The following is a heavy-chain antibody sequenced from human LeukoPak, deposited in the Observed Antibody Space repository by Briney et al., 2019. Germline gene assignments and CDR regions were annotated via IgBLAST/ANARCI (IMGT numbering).Heavy chain of an antibody. Sequence: PGGSLRLSCAASGFTFSSYSVNWVRQAPGKGLEWVSSISSSSSYIYYADSVKGRFTISRDNAKNSLYLQMNSLRAEDTAVYYCAVRQGGSGSFGHDYWGQGTLVTVSS. V-gene: IGHV3-21*01. D-gene: IGHD3-10*01. J-gene: IGHJ4*02. CDR1: GFTFSSYS. CDR3: AVRQGGSGSFGHDY. CDR2: ISSSSSYI.